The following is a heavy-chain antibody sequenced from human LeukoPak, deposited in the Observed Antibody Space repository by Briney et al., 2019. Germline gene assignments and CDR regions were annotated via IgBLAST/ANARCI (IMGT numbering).Heavy chain of an antibody. D-gene: IGHD3-22*01. V-gene: IGHV3-74*01. CDR1: GFTFSSYW. J-gene: IGHJ4*02. CDR2: INSDGSST. CDR3: ARAASFSNGYGDY. Sequence: AGGSLRLSCAASGFTFSSYWMHWVRQAPGKGLVWVSRINSDGSSTSYADSVKGRFTISRDNAKNTLYLQMNSLRAEDTAVYYCARAASFSNGYGDYWGQGTLVTVSS.